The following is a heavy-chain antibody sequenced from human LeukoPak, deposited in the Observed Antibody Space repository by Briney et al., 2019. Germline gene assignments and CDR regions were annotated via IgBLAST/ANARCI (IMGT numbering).Heavy chain of an antibody. V-gene: IGHV1-18*01. D-gene: IGHD6-19*01. J-gene: IGHJ4*02. CDR1: GYTFASYG. CDR2: ISGYNGNT. CDR3: ARPRVAGSFDY. Sequence: ASVKVSCKTSGYTFASYGISWVRQAPGQGLEWMGWISGYNGNTNYAQNLQGRGTMTTDTSTTTVYMELRSLRSDDAAVYYCARPRVAGSFDYWGQGTLVTVSS.